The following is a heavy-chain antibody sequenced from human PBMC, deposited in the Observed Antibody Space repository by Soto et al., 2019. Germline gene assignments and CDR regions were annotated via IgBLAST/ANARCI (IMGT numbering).Heavy chain of an antibody. Sequence: VQLVQSGAEVKQPGSSEKVSCKASEGTFSSYTVTWERQAPGQGLEGIGGFVPIVGTTDYSPNFQGRLTITTDESATTGYMALSSLTSDDTARYYCAIGSTYSGEFEFWGQGTLVTVSS. CDR2: FVPIVGTT. CDR1: EGTFSSYT. D-gene: IGHD1-26*01. J-gene: IGHJ4*02. CDR3: AIGSTYSGEFEF. V-gene: IGHV1-69*16.